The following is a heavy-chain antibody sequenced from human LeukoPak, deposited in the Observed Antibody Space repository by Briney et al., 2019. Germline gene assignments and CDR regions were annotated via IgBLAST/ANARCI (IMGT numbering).Heavy chain of an antibody. J-gene: IGHJ6*03. CDR2: ISGSGGST. D-gene: IGHD6-19*01. Sequence: PGGSLRLSCAASGFTFSSYAMTWVRQAPGKGLEWVSAISGSGGSTDYADSVKGRFTVSRDNSKNTLYLQMNSLRAEDTAVYYCARAGSGWAHTRADYDYYMDVWGKGTTVTVSS. CDR3: ARAGSGWAHTRADYDYYMDV. CDR1: GFTFSSYA. V-gene: IGHV3-23*01.